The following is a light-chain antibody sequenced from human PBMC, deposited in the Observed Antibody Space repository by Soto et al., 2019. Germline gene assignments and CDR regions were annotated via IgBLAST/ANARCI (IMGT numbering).Light chain of an antibody. CDR2: DVS. V-gene: IGLV2-14*01. CDR1: STDVGGYNY. Sequence: QSVLTQPTSVSGSPGQSITISCTGTSTDVGGYNYVSWYQQHPGKAPKLLISDVSNRPSGVSFRFSGSKSGNTASLTISGLQAEHAADYYCNSYSGGPTRYLFGTGTKVTVL. J-gene: IGLJ1*01. CDR3: NSYSGGPTRYL.